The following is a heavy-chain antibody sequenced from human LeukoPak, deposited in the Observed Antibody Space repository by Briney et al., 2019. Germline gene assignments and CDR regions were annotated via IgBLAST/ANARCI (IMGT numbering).Heavy chain of an antibody. D-gene: IGHD3-10*01. CDR2: IKQDGSEK. Sequence: GGSLRLSCAASGFTFSSYWMSWVRQAPGKGLEWVANIKQDGSEKYYVDSVKGRFTISRDNAKNSLYLQMNSLRAEDTAVYYCARGIPLWFGELSSGFDYWGQGTLVTVSS. CDR1: GFTFSSYW. J-gene: IGHJ4*02. V-gene: IGHV3-7*01. CDR3: ARGIPLWFGELSSGFDY.